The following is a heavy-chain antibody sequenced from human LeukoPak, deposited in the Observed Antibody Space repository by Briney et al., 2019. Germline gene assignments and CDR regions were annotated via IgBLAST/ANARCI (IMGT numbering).Heavy chain of an antibody. D-gene: IGHD3-10*01. Sequence: SQTLSLTCTVSGGSISSGSCYWSWIRQPAGKGLEWIGRIYTSGSTNYNPSLKSRVTISVDTSKNQFSLKLSSVTAADTAVYYCASTHGSGSYTYDYWGQGTLVTVSS. CDR2: IYTSGST. CDR3: ASTHGSGSYTYDY. V-gene: IGHV4-61*02. J-gene: IGHJ4*02. CDR1: GGSISSGSCY.